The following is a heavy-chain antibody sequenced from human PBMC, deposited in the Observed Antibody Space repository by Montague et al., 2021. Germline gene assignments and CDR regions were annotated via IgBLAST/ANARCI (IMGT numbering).Heavy chain of an antibody. D-gene: IGHD6-19*01. Sequence: SLRLSCAASGFTFRTYGMNWVRQAPGKRLEWVSYITGSSSSIYYAEPVRGRFTIARDNPKNSLYLQMNSLRDEDTAVYYCARDSYSSGWYNAEYFQHWGQGTLVTVSS. CDR3: ARDSYSSGWYNAEYFQH. J-gene: IGHJ1*01. CDR2: ITGSSSSI. V-gene: IGHV3-48*02. CDR1: GFTFRTYG.